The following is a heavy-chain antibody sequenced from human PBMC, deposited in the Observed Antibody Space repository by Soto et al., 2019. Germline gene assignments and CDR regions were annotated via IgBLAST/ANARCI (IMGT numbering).Heavy chain of an antibody. J-gene: IGHJ4*02. D-gene: IGHD3-9*01. Sequence: SETLSVSCTVSGDSVSSLGFHWAWLRRPAGKGLEWIGYIYNVGSTYYRPSLESRMHMALDAPRNPYSLRLTSVTAADTAVYFCARPPVGFDTISYFDYWGQG. V-gene: IGHV4-30-4*01. CDR3: ARPPVGFDTISYFDY. CDR1: GDSVSSLGFH. CDR2: IYNVGST.